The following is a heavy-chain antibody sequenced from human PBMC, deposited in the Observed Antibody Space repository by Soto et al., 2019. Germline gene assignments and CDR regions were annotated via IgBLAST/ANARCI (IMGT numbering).Heavy chain of an antibody. J-gene: IGHJ4*02. CDR1: GFSFSSYN. Sequence: GGSLRLSCAASGFSFSSYNMKWVRQAPGKGLEWVSYISSDNNVMYYADSVKGRFTISRDNAKSSLYLQMNSLRADDSAMYYCARGGSSWSVDNWGQGTLVTVSS. V-gene: IGHV3-48*01. CDR2: ISSDNNVM. D-gene: IGHD6-13*01. CDR3: ARGGSSWSVDN.